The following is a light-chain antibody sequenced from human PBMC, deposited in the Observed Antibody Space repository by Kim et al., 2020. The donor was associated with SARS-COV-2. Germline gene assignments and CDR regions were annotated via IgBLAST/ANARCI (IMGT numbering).Light chain of an antibody. CDR1: QSVGYS. CDR3: QQRSSWPRALT. Sequence: PGERATLSCRASQSVGYSLAWYQHKPGQAPRLLIYDASNRVTGIPARFSGSGSGTDFTLSISSLEPEDFAVYYCQQRSSWPRALTFGGGTKVDIK. J-gene: IGKJ4*01. CDR2: DAS. V-gene: IGKV3-11*01.